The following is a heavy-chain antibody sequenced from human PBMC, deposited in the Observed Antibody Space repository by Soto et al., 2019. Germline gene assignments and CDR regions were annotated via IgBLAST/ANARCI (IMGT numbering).Heavy chain of an antibody. CDR2: ISWNSGSI. CDR3: AKAFADFWSGSPEYYYGMDV. V-gene: IGHV3-9*01. Sequence: SLRLSCASSGFTFDDYAMHWVRQAPGKGLEWVSGISWNSGSIGYADSVKGRFTISRDNAKNSLYLQMNSLRAEDTALYYCAKAFADFWSGSPEYYYGMDVWGQGTTVTVSS. J-gene: IGHJ6*02. D-gene: IGHD3-3*01. CDR1: GFTFDDYA.